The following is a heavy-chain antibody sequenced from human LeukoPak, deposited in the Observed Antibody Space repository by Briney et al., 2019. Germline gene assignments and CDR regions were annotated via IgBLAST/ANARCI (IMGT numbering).Heavy chain of an antibody. CDR2: INPNSGVT. V-gene: IGHV1-2*02. Sequence: ASVKVSCKASGYTFTGYYMHWVRQAPGQGLEWMGWINPNSGVTNYAQQFQGRVTMTRDTSISPAYMELSRLRSDDTAVYYCARGKNDLSFDYWGQGTLVTVSS. CDR1: GYTFTGYY. D-gene: IGHD1-1*01. J-gene: IGHJ4*02. CDR3: ARGKNDLSFDY.